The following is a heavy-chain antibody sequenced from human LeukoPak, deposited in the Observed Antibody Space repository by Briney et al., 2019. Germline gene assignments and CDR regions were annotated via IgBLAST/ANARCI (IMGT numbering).Heavy chain of an antibody. J-gene: IGHJ4*02. CDR3: AREPMVRGVITTCFDY. CDR1: GFTFSSYW. Sequence: GGSLRLSCAASGFTFSSYWMSWVRQAPGKGLEWVANINQDGSVKYYVDSVKGRFTISRDNAKNSLYLQINSQRAEDTAVYYCAREPMVRGVITTCFDYWGQGTLVTVSS. V-gene: IGHV3-7*03. D-gene: IGHD3-10*01. CDR2: INQDGSVK.